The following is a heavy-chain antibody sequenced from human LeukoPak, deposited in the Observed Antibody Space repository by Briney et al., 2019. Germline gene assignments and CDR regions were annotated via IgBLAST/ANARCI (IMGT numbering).Heavy chain of an antibody. D-gene: IGHD2-8*01. Sequence: GASVTVSCKPSGYTFTGHYIHWVRQAPGQGLEWMGWIFPKSGGTYYAQRFKGRVTMTRDTSISTAYMELTSLRSDDTAVYYCARGRAVNTKSADYWGQGTLATVSS. CDR1: GYTFTGHY. CDR2: IFPKSGGT. J-gene: IGHJ4*02. CDR3: ARGRAVNTKSADY. V-gene: IGHV1-2*02.